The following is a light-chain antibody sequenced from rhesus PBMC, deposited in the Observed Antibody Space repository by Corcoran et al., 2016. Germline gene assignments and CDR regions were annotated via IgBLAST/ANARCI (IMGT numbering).Light chain of an antibody. CDR2: KAS. CDR3: QQYTSRPLT. Sequence: DIQMTQSPSSLSASVGDTITITCRASQDISVWLAWYQRKPGKGPRLLIYKASSLESGVPSRFSGSGSGTDFPLTVTGLQSEDFATYFCQQYTSRPLTFGGGTTVEIK. V-gene: IGKV1-22*01. CDR1: QDISVW. J-gene: IGKJ4*01.